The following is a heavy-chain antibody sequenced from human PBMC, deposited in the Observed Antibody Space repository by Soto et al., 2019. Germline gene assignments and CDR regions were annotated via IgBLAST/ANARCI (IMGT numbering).Heavy chain of an antibody. J-gene: IGHJ6*02. D-gene: IGHD3-9*01. CDR3: ARGLGRFSYYYYYYGMDV. CDR1: GFTFSSYW. V-gene: IGHV3-74*01. Sequence: GGSLRLSCAASGFTFSSYWMHWVRQAPGKGLVWVSRINSDGSSTSYADSVKGRFTISRDNAKNTLYLQMNSLRAEDTAVYYCARGLGRFSYYYYYYGMDVWGQGTTVTVSS. CDR2: INSDGSST.